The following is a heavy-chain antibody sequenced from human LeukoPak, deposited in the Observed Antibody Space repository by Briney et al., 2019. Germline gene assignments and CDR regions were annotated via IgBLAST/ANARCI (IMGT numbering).Heavy chain of an antibody. D-gene: IGHD3-3*01. CDR3: ARAYRPPSRNEWTNWFDP. J-gene: IGHJ5*02. CDR1: GYTLDDYG. Sequence: GASVKVSCEASGYTLDDYGITWLRQAPGQGLEWMGWITSHTADTNYAQKFQGRVTMTKDTSTNTAYLELRSLTADDTALYYCARAYRPPSRNEWTNWFDPWGQGTLVTVSS. CDR2: ITSHTADT. V-gene: IGHV1-18*01.